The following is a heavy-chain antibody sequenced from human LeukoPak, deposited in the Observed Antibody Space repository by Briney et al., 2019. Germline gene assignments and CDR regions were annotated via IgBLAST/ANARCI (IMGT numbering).Heavy chain of an antibody. CDR3: GSGDGIVVVPAAMAAYHDY. J-gene: IGHJ4*02. CDR1: GYTFTGYY. Sequence: ASVKVSCKASGYTFTGYYIHWLRQAPGQGLEWMGWINPNSGGTNYALKFQGRVTMTRDTSISTAYMELNSLKSDDTAVYYCGSGDGIVVVPAAMAAYHDYWGQGTLVTVSS. D-gene: IGHD2-2*01. CDR2: INPNSGGT. V-gene: IGHV1-2*02.